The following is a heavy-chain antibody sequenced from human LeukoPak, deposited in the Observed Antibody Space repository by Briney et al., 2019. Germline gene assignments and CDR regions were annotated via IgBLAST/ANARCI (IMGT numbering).Heavy chain of an antibody. CDR3: AKAKGVAVAGPQSYVLDC. D-gene: IGHD6-19*01. CDR2: ISGSGGST. J-gene: IGHJ4*02. V-gene: IGHV3-23*01. Sequence: PGRSLRLSCAASGFTFSSYAMSWVRQAPGKGLEMVSLISGSGGSTYSADSVKGRFTISRDNSKNTLYLQMNSLRAEDTAVYYCAKAKGVAVAGPQSYVLDCWGQGTLVTVSS. CDR1: GFTFSSYA.